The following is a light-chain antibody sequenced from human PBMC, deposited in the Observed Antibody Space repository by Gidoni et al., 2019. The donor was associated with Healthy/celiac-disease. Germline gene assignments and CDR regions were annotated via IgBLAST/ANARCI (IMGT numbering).Light chain of an antibody. CDR3: QQSYSTPPT. V-gene: IGKV1-39*01. CDR1: QSISSY. Sequence: IQMTPSPSALSASVGDRVTITCRASQSISSYLNLYQQKPGKAPKLLIYAASSLQSGVPSRFSGSGSGTDFTLTISSLQPEDFATYYCQQSYSTPPTFGQGTKVEIK. J-gene: IGKJ1*01. CDR2: AAS.